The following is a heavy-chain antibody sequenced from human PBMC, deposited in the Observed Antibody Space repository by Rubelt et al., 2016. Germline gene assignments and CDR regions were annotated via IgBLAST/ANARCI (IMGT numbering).Heavy chain of an antibody. CDR3: ARGGAAGEAFDI. CDR1: GFTFKNHG. J-gene: IGHJ3*02. CDR2: IWYDGSNK. V-gene: IGHV3-33*01. D-gene: IGHD1-14*01. Sequence: GGGVVQPGRSLRLSCAVSGFTFKNHGMHWVRQAPGKGLEWVALIWYDGSNKYYAGSVKGRFTISRDNSKNMLYLQMNSLRAEDTAVYYCARGGAAGEAFDIWGQGTMVTVSS.